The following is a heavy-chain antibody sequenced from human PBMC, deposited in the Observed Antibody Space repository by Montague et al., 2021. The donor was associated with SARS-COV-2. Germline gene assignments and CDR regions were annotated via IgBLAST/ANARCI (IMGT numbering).Heavy chain of an antibody. V-gene: IGHV4-59*01. CDR2: MYYSGST. D-gene: IGHD2-8*01. CDR3: ARVARYCTNGVCQTYYYYGLDV. CDR1: GGSTNYYY. J-gene: IGHJ6*02. Sequence: SETLSLTCIVSGGSTNYYYWSWIRQSPGKGLEWIGYMYYSGSTNYNPSLKSRVTMSIDRSKNQFPLKPRSVTAADTAVYYCARVARYCTNGVCQTYYYYGLDVWGQGTTVTVSS.